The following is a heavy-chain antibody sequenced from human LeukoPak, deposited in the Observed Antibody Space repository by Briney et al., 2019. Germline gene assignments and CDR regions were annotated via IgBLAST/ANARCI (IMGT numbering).Heavy chain of an antibody. J-gene: IGHJ3*02. Sequence: SETLSLTCTVSGGSISSRSYYWGWIRQPPGKGLEWIGKISDSGNTYYSPSLRSRVTISIDMSKNQFSLKLSSVTATDTAVYYCAREAVTTLNAFDIWGQGTMVTVSS. D-gene: IGHD4-17*01. CDR2: ISDSGNT. V-gene: IGHV4-39*02. CDR1: GGSISSRSYY. CDR3: AREAVTTLNAFDI.